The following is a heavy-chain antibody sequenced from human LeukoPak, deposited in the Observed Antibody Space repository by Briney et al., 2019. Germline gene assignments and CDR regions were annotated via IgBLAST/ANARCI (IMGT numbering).Heavy chain of an antibody. Sequence: PSETLSLTCTVSGGSISSSSYYWGWIRQPPGKGLEWIGSIYYSGSTYYNPSLKSRVTMSVDTSKNQFSLKLSSVTAADTAVYYCARRGKVYYYGMDVWGQGTTVTVSS. CDR1: GGSISSSSYY. CDR2: IYYSGST. V-gene: IGHV4-39*01. CDR3: ARRGKVYYYGMDV. J-gene: IGHJ6*02.